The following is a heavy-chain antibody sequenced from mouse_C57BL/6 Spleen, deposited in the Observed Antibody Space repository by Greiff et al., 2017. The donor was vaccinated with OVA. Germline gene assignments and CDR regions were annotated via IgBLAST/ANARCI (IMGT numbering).Heavy chain of an antibody. V-gene: IGHV2-5*01. CDR1: GFSLTSYG. CDR2: IWRGGST. J-gene: IGHJ1*03. Sequence: QVQLQQSGPGLVQPSQSLSITCTVSGFSLTSYGVHWVRQSPGKGLEWLGVIWRGGSTDYNAAFMSRLSITKDNSKSQVFFKMNSLQADDTAIYHWAKNRGVITTVVARYVDVWGTGTTVTVSS. CDR3: AKNRGVITTVVARYVDV. D-gene: IGHD1-1*01.